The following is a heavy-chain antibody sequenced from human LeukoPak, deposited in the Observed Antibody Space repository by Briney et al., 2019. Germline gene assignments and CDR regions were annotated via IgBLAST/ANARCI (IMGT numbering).Heavy chain of an antibody. D-gene: IGHD3-9*01. CDR2: INPNSGGT. J-gene: IGHJ4*02. V-gene: IGHV1-2*02. CDR1: GYTFTGYY. Sequence: ASVEVSCKASGYTFTGYYMHWVRQAPGQGLEWMGWINPNSGGTNYAQKFQGRVTMTRDTSISTAYMELSRLRSGDTAVYYCANLPLPYDILTGYAIWGQGTLVTVSS. CDR3: ANLPLPYDILTGYAI.